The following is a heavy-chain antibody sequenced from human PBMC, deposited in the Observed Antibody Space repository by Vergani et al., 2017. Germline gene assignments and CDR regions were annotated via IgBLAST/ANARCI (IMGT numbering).Heavy chain of an antibody. D-gene: IGHD6-13*01. CDR3: ARGRGRYSSSWYWFDP. V-gene: IGHV1-58*01. CDR1: GFTFTSSA. J-gene: IGHJ5*02. Sequence: QMQLVQSGPEVKKPGTSVKVSCKASGFTFTSSAVQWVRQARGQRLEWIGWIVVGSGNTNYAQKFQERATITRDMSTSTAYMELSSLRSEDTAVYYCARGRGRYSSSWYWFDPWGQGTLVTVSS. CDR2: IVVGSGNT.